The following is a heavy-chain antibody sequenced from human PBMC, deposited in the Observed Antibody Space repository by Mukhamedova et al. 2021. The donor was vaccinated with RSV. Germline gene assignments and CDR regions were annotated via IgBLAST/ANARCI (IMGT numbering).Heavy chain of an antibody. J-gene: IGHJ4*02. Sequence: EYMGWVNPNTGNTALAEKFQGRLTMTTDSSRGTAYMELRSLKSDDMAIYYCAREKVGTFDYWGQGTLVTASS. V-gene: IGHV1-8*01. CDR3: AREKVGTFDY. CDR2: VNPNTGNT. D-gene: IGHD1-26*01.